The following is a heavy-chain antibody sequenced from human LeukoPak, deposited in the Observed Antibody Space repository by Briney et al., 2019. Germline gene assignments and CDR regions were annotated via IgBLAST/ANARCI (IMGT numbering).Heavy chain of an antibody. CDR2: ISDDGSKT. J-gene: IGHJ4*02. Sequence: GGSLRHSCAASGFTFGSFALHWVRQAPGKGLEWVALISDDGSKTYYADSVKGRFTISRDNIKNTLYLQMNSLRPEDTAVYYCARDPSNSGSYYVLDYWGQGTLVTAS. CDR3: ARDPSNSGSYYVLDY. D-gene: IGHD1-26*01. V-gene: IGHV3-30*04. CDR1: GFTFGSFA.